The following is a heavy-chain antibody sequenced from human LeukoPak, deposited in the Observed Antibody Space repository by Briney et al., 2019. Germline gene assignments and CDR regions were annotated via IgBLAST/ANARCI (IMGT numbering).Heavy chain of an antibody. Sequence: SLRLSCAASGFKFDDYAMHWVRQVPGKGLEWVPGISWNSDKIGYADSVKGRFTISRDNAKKSLYLQMNSPRPEDTALYYCAKSGIFQGYYFYYMDVWGKGTTVTISS. J-gene: IGHJ6*03. CDR2: ISWNSDKI. CDR1: GFKFDDYA. V-gene: IGHV3-9*01. CDR3: AKSGIFQGYYFYYMDV. D-gene: IGHD2-15*01.